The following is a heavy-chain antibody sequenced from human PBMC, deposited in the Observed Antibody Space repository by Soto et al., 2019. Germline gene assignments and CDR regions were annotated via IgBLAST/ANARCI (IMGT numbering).Heavy chain of an antibody. J-gene: IGHJ4*02. CDR3: AKVAYDYVWGSTFDY. CDR1: VFTFSSYA. D-gene: IGHD3-16*01. CDR2: ISGSGGST. V-gene: IGHV3-23*01. Sequence: PWWALRLSCAASVFTFSSYAMSWVRQAPGKGLEWVSAISGSGGSTYYADSVKGRFTISRDNSKNTLYLQMNSLRAEDTAVYYCAKVAYDYVWGSTFDYWGQGTLVTVSS.